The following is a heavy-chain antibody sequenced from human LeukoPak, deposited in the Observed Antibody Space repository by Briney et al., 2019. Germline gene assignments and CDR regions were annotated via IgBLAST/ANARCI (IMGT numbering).Heavy chain of an antibody. Sequence: NSSETLSLTCTVSGGSVSSGSYYWSWIRQPPGKGLEWIGYIYYSGSTNYNPSLKSRVTISVDTSKNQFSLKLSSVTAADTAVYYCARQLWPLLYFDYWGQGTLVTVSS. V-gene: IGHV4-61*01. CDR2: IYYSGST. D-gene: IGHD5-18*01. CDR3: ARQLWPLLYFDY. J-gene: IGHJ4*02. CDR1: GGSVSSGSYY.